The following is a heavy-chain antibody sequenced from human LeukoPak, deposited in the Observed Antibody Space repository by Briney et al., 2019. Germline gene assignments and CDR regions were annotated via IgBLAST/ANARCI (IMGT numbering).Heavy chain of an antibody. CDR2: ISGSGGST. CDR3: AKVKYQLLYRGPADY. Sequence: GGSLRLSCAASGFTFSSYAMSWVRQAPGKGLEWVSAISGSGGSTYYADSVKGRFTISIDNSKNTLYLQMNSLRTEDTAVYYCAKVKYQLLYRGPADYWGQGTLVTVSS. CDR1: GFTFSSYA. D-gene: IGHD2-2*02. V-gene: IGHV3-23*01. J-gene: IGHJ4*02.